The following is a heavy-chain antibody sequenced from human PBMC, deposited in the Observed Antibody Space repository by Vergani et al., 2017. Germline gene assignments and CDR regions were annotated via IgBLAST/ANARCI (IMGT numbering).Heavy chain of an antibody. Sequence: EVQLLESGGGLVQPGGSLRLSCAASGFTFSSYAMSWVRQAPGKGLEWVSAISGSGGSTYYADSVKGRFTISRDNSKNTLYLQMNSLRAEDTAVYYCAGDVDTAMADYYYYMDVWGKGTTVTVSS. CDR2: ISGSGGST. V-gene: IGHV3-23*01. J-gene: IGHJ6*03. CDR3: AGDVDTAMADYYYYMDV. D-gene: IGHD5-18*01. CDR1: GFTFSSYA.